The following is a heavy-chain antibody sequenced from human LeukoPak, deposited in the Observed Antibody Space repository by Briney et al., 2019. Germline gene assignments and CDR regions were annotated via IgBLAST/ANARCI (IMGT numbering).Heavy chain of an antibody. V-gene: IGHV3-9*01. Sequence: PGRSLRLSCAASGFTFDDYAMHWVRQAPGKGLEWVSGISWNSGSIGYADSVKGRFTISRDNAKNSLYLQMNSLRAEDTALYYCAKVASNRGDFDYWGQGTLVTVSS. CDR2: ISWNSGSI. CDR3: AKVASNRGDFDY. D-gene: IGHD3-3*02. CDR1: GFTFDDYA. J-gene: IGHJ4*02.